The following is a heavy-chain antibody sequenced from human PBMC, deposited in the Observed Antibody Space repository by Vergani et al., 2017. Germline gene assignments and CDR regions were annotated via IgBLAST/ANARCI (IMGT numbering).Heavy chain of an antibody. D-gene: IGHD2-15*01. J-gene: IGHJ5*01. CDR3: ARELSGYCSGDNCYLHPWFGS. CDR2: MNPISGNT. V-gene: IGHV1-8*03. CDR1: GYTFTNHD. Sequence: QVQLVQSGTEVKKPGASVKVSCTASGYTFTNHDTNSVRRATGQGLEWPGWMNPISGNTGFAQKFRGRVTITRDTSISTAYMELSSLRSEDTAIYYCARELSGYCSGDNCYLHPWFGSWGPGTLVTVSS.